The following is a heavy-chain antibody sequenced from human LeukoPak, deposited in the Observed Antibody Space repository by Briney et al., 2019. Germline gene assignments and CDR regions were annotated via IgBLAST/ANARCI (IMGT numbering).Heavy chain of an antibody. CDR3: AKGGSGYFLDL. V-gene: IGHV3-23*01. Sequence: GGSLRLSCAASGFIFNNYGLIWVRQAPGKGLEWVSDISNDGGGTTYADFVRGRFTISRDNSRNTLFLQMNSLRGEDTALYYCAKGGSGYFLDLWGQGTLLTVSS. J-gene: IGHJ5*02. CDR1: GFIFNNYG. CDR2: ISNDGGGT. D-gene: IGHD3-22*01.